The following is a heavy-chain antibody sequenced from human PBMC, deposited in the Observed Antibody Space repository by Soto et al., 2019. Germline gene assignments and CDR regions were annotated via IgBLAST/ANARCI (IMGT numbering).Heavy chain of an antibody. CDR1: GGSISSGGYY. J-gene: IGHJ4*02. Sequence: QVQLQESGPGLVKPSQTLSLTCTVSGGSISSGGYYWSWIRQHPGKGLEWIGYIYYSGSTYYNPSLKXXVXTXXDTSKNQSSLKLSSVTAADAAVYSCARSGPGRFDYWGQGTLVTVSS. CDR3: ARSGPGRFDY. V-gene: IGHV4-31*01. CDR2: IYYSGST. D-gene: IGHD6-25*01.